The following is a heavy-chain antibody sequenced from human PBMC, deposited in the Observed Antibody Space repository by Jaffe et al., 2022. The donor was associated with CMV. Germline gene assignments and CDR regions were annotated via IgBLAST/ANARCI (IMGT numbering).Heavy chain of an antibody. V-gene: IGHV3-33*08. J-gene: IGHJ3*02. D-gene: IGHD3-3*01. CDR2: IWYDGSNK. CDR1: GFTFSSYG. Sequence: QVQLVESGGGVVQPGRSLRLSCAASGFTFSSYGMHWVRQAPGKGLEWVAVIWYDGSNKYYADSVKGRFTISRDNSKNTLYLQMNSLRAEDTAVYYCAREVEEEGITIFGVANDAFDIWGQGTMVTVSS. CDR3: AREVEEEGITIFGVANDAFDI.